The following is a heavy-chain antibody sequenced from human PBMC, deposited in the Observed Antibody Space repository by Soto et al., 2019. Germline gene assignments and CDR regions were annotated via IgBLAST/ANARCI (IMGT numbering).Heavy chain of an antibody. CDR2: IKQDGSEK. V-gene: IGHV3-7*01. Sequence: GGSLRLSCAATGFIFSSYWMSWVRQAPGKGLEWVAKIKQDGSEKNYVDSAKGRFTISRDNAKNSLHLQMNSLRAEDTAVYYCARGFNSALDIWGQGKMVTVSS. J-gene: IGHJ3*02. CDR3: ARGFNSALDI. CDR1: GFIFSSYW.